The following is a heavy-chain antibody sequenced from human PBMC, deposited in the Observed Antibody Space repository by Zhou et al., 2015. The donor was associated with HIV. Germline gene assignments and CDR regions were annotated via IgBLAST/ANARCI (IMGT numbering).Heavy chain of an antibody. CDR3: ARGHYYDSSGYDY. CDR1: GGTFSTYP. J-gene: IGHJ4*02. CDR2: ILPIVGSS. D-gene: IGHD3-22*01. Sequence: QVQLVQSGAEVKKPGSSVKVSCKSSGGTFSTYPISWVRQAPGHGLQWMGGILPIVGSSTYAQSLQGRATITADESTRTVYMELRSLTSDDTAVYYCARGHYYDSSGYDYWGQGTLVTVSS. V-gene: IGHV1-69*01.